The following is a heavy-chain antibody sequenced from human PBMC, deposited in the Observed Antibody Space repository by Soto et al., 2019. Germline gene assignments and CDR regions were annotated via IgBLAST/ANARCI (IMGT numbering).Heavy chain of an antibody. CDR1: GYSFTSYW. V-gene: IGHV5-10-1*01. J-gene: IGHJ6*02. D-gene: IGHD3-3*01. Sequence: GESLKISCKGSGYSFTSYWISWVRQMPGKGLEWMGRIDPSDSYTNYSPSFQGHVTISADKSISTAYLQWSSLKASDTAMYYCARHRGITIFGGRGYGMDVWGQGTTVTVSS. CDR3: ARHRGITIFGGRGYGMDV. CDR2: IDPSDSYT.